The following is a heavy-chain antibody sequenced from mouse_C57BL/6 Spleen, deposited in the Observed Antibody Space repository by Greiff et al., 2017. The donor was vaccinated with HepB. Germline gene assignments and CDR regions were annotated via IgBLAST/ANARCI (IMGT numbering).Heavy chain of an antibody. V-gene: IGHV1-81*01. CDR1: GYTFTSYG. CDR2: IFPRSGNT. CDR3: ARYYYGSSDYYAMDY. D-gene: IGHD1-1*01. J-gene: IGHJ4*01. Sequence: LQQSGAELARPGASVKLSCKASGYTFTSYGISWVKQRTGQGLEWIGEIFPRSGNTYYNEKFKGKATLTADKSSSTAYMELRSLTSEDSAVYFCARYYYGSSDYYAMDYWGQGTSVTVSS.